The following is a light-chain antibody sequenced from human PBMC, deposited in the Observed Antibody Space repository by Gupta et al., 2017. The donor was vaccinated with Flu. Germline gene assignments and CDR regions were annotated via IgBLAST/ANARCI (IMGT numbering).Light chain of an antibody. CDR1: KLGDKY. V-gene: IGLV3-1*01. CDR3: QAWDSSTASV. Sequence: SYDLTQPPSVSVSPGPTASITCSGDKLGDKYACWYQQKPGQSPVLVIYQDSKRPSGIPERFSGSNSGNTATLTISGTQAMDEADYYCQAWDSSTASVFGTGTKVTVL. CDR2: QDS. J-gene: IGLJ1*01.